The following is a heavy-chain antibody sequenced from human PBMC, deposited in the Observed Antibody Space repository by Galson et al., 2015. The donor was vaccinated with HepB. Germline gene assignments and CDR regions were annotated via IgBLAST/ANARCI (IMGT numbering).Heavy chain of an antibody. CDR3: ARDLPWLIAAAGYNWFDP. D-gene: IGHD6-13*01. CDR1: GGSISSYY. CDR2: IYTSGST. J-gene: IGHJ5*02. Sequence: SETLSLTCTVSGGSISSYYWSWIRQPAGKGLEWIGRIYTSGSTNYNPSLKSRVTMSVDTSKNQFSLKLSSVTAADTAVYYCARDLPWLIAAAGYNWFDPWGQGTLVTVSS. V-gene: IGHV4-4*07.